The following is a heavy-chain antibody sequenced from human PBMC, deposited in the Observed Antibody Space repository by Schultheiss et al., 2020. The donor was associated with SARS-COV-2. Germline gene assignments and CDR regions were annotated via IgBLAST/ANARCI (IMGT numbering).Heavy chain of an antibody. J-gene: IGHJ5*02. CDR3: ARLQYSSAWYWDGPNWFDP. V-gene: IGHV4-34*01. CDR1: GGSFNGYY. D-gene: IGHD6-19*01. Sequence: SQTLSLTCAVYGGSFNGYYWTWIRQPPGKGLEWIGEINHSGSTSYNPSLKSRVTMSVDTSKNQFSLKLSSVTAADTAVYYCARLQYSSAWYWDGPNWFDPWGQGTLVTVSS. CDR2: INHSGST.